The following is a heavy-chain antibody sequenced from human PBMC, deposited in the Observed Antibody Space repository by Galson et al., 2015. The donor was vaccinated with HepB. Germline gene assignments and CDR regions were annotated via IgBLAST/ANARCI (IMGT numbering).Heavy chain of an antibody. J-gene: IGHJ4*02. D-gene: IGHD3-10*01. Sequence: SVKVSCKASGYTFTSYGISWVRQAPGQGLEWMGWISAYNGNTNYAQKLQGRVTMTTDTSTSTAYMELRSLRSDDTAVYYCARWGLWFGELLSLDYWGQGTLVTVSS. V-gene: IGHV1-18*01. CDR1: GYTFTSYG. CDR2: ISAYNGNT. CDR3: ARWGLWFGELLSLDY.